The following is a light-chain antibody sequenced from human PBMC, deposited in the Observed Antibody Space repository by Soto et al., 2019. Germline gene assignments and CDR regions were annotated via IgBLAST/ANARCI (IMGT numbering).Light chain of an antibody. CDR1: RSVSDSSNNENY. Sequence: DIVMTQSPDSLAVSLGERATINCKSIRSVSDSSNNENYLAWYQQRPRQPPKLLIYWASTRESGVPDRFSGRGSGTDFTLTISSLQAEDVAVYYCQQYYTAQLTFGPGTKVDIK. CDR3: QQYYTAQLT. V-gene: IGKV4-1*01. J-gene: IGKJ3*01. CDR2: WAS.